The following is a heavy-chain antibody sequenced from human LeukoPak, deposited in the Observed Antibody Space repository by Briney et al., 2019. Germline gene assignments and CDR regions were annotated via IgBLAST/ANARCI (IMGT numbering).Heavy chain of an antibody. CDR3: AREGIYSNSSFFDC. Sequence: PSETLSLTCTVSGGSISSYYWSWIRQPPGKRLEWIAYIYYNGRTNYNPSLKSRVTISVDTSKNQFSLKLRSVTAADTAVYYCAREGIYSNSSFFDCWGQGTPVTVSS. CDR1: GGSISSYY. J-gene: IGHJ4*02. CDR2: IYYNGRT. D-gene: IGHD6-6*01. V-gene: IGHV4-59*01.